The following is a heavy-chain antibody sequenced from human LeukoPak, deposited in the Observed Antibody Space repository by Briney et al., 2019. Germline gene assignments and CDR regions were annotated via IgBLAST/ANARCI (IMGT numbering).Heavy chain of an antibody. D-gene: IGHD3-9*01. CDR2: INHSGGT. CDR1: GGSFSGYY. Sequence: ETLSLTCAVYGGSFSGYYWSWIRQPPGKGLEWIGEINHSGGTNYNPSLKSRVTISVDTPKNQFSLKLSSVTAADTAVYYCAREAPYYDILTGYYNNWFDPWGQGTLVTVSS. V-gene: IGHV4-34*01. J-gene: IGHJ5*02. CDR3: AREAPYYDILTGYYNNWFDP.